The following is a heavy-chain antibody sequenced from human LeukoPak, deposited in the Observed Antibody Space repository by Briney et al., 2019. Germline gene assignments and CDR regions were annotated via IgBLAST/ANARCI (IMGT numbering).Heavy chain of an antibody. D-gene: IGHD3-22*01. CDR3: ARGRQDVTMIVVVMTAVSYYLDV. CDR1: GGSFSGYY. Sequence: MASETLSLTCAVYGGSFSGYYWTWIRQTPEKGLEWIGEMNPSGSTNYNPSLKSRVTISVDTSKNQFSLELSSVTAVDTAVYYCARGRQDVTMIVVVMTAVSYYLDVWGKGTTVTVS. J-gene: IGHJ6*03. V-gene: IGHV4-34*01. CDR2: MNPSGST.